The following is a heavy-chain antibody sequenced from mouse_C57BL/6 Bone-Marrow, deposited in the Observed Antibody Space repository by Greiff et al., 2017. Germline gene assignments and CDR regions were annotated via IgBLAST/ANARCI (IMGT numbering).Heavy chain of an antibody. Sequence: VHLVESGAELVKPGASVKMSCKASGYTFTTYPIEWMKQNHGKSLEWIGNFHTYNDDTKYKEKLKGKATLTVEKSNSTVYLELSLLTSDESAVYYCARCGNCGVYYFAYWGQGTTLTVSS. CDR3: ARCGNCGVYYFAY. CDR1: GYTFTTYP. J-gene: IGHJ2*01. D-gene: IGHD1-1*02. CDR2: FHTYNDDT. V-gene: IGHV1-47*01.